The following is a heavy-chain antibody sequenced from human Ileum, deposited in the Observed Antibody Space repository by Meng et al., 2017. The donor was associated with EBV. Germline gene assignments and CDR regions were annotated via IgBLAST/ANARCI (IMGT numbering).Heavy chain of an antibody. CDR2: TSHSGST. V-gene: IGHV4-4*02. CDR1: GGSISRSDW. Sequence: QVQLQEAGPGLVKPSETLSLTCAVSGGSISRSDWWSWVRQPPGKGLEWIGETSHSGSTNYSPSLKSRVTISLDKSKNQLSLKLNSVTAADTAVYYCVSSDYYRSDYWGQGTLVTVSS. D-gene: IGHD3-22*01. CDR3: VSSDYYRSDY. J-gene: IGHJ4*02.